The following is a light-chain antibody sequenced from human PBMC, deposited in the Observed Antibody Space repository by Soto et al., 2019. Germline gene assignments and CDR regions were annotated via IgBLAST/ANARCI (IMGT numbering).Light chain of an antibody. CDR2: GAS. Sequence: EIVMTQSPGTLSLSPGERATLSCRAIQSVSSSYLAWYQQKPGQAPRLLIYGASSRATGIPDRFSGSGSGTDFTLNISRLEPEDFAVYYCQQYGSSPPKLTFGGGTKVDIK. CDR3: QQYGSSPPKLT. CDR1: QSVSSSY. V-gene: IGKV3-20*01. J-gene: IGKJ4*01.